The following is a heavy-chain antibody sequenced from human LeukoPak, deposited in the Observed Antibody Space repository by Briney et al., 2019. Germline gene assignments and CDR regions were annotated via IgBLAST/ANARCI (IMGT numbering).Heavy chain of an antibody. CDR3: ARVRGGYCSGGSCYYYFFDY. D-gene: IGHD2-15*01. CDR2: IKQDGSEK. J-gene: IGHJ4*02. V-gene: IGHV3-7*03. CDR1: GFTFSSYW. Sequence: GGSLRLSCAASGFTFSSYWMSWVRQAPGKGLEWVANIKQDGSEKYYVDSVKGRFTISRDNAKNSLYLQMNSLRAEDMAVYYCARVRGGYCSGGSCYYYFFDYWGQGTLVTVSS.